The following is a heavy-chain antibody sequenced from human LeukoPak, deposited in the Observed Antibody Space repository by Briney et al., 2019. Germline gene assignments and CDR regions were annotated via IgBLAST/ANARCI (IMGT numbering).Heavy chain of an antibody. CDR3: ARDLEYLYPGGAFDI. CDR1: GYTSTGYY. J-gene: IGHJ3*02. CDR2: INPNSGGT. V-gene: IGHV1-2*02. D-gene: IGHD3-16*01. Sequence: ASVKVSCKASGYTSTGYYMHWVRQAPGQGLEWMGWINPNSGGTNYAQKFQGRVTMTRDTSISTAYMELSRLRSDDTAVYYCARDLEYLYPGGAFDIWGQGTMVTVSS.